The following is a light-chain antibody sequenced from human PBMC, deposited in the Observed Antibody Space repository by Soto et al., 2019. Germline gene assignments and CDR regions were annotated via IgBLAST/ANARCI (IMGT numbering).Light chain of an antibody. CDR3: SSYTSSSTLHVL. J-gene: IGLJ2*01. Sequence: ALTQPASVSGSPGQSITISCTGTSSDVGGYNYVSWYQQHPGKAPKLMIYDVSNRPSGVSNRFSGSKSGNTASLTISGLQAEDEADYYCSSYTSSSTLHVLFGGGTKLTVL. CDR1: SSDVGGYNY. CDR2: DVS. V-gene: IGLV2-14*01.